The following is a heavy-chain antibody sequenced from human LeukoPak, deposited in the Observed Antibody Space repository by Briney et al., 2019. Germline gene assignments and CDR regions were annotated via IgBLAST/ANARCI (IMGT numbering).Heavy chain of an antibody. Sequence: ASVKVSCKASGGTFSSYAMSWVRQAPGQGLEWMGRIIPIFGTANYAQKFQGRVTITTDESTSTAYMELSSLRSEDTAVYYCARDSYYDILTGYELGGVNYWYFDLWGRGTLVTVSS. J-gene: IGHJ2*01. CDR2: IIPIFGTA. D-gene: IGHD3-9*01. CDR3: ARDSYYDILTGYELGGVNYWYFDL. V-gene: IGHV1-69*05. CDR1: GGTFSSYA.